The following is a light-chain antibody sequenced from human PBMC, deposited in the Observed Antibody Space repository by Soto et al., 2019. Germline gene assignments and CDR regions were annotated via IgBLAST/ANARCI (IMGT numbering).Light chain of an antibody. CDR1: QSVNSNF. V-gene: IGKV3-20*01. Sequence: EIVLTQSPGTLSLSPGERATLSCRARQSVNSNFFAWYQQKPGQAPRLLIFGVSSRAPGIPDRFTGSGSGTDFALTISGLEPEDFAIYYCQQYGNSPRTFGQGTKVEIK. CDR3: QQYGNSPRT. CDR2: GVS. J-gene: IGKJ2*01.